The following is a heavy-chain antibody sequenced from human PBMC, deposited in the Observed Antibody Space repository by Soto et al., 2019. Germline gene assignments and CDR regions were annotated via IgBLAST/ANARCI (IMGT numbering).Heavy chain of an antibody. CDR2: ISSNGGST. D-gene: IGHD6-13*01. Sequence: GGSLRLSCSASGFTFSSYAMHWVRQAPGKGLEYVSAISSNGGSTYYADSVKGRFTISRDNSKNTLYLQMSSLRAEDTAVYYCVKDSPSEYSSSWYGYYYYYYGMDVWGQGTTVTVS. J-gene: IGHJ6*02. CDR1: GFTFSSYA. CDR3: VKDSPSEYSSSWYGYYYYYYGMDV. V-gene: IGHV3-64D*06.